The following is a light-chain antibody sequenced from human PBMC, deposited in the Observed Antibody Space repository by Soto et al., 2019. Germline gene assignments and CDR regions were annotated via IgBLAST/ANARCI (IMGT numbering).Light chain of an antibody. J-gene: IGLJ3*02. V-gene: IGLV2-14*01. CDR1: SGDVGRYNY. Sequence: QSALTQPASVSGSPGQSVTISCTGTSGDVGRYNYVSWYQQHPGKVPKLMISEVSKRPSGVSNRFSGSKSGNTASLTISGLQTEDEANYYCSSYTTTYSVVFXGGTQMTVL. CDR3: SSYTTTYSVV. CDR2: EVS.